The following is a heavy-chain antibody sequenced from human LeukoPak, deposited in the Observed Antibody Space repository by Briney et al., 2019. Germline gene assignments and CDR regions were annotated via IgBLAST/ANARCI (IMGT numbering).Heavy chain of an antibody. CDR1: GFTVSSNY. J-gene: IGHJ3*02. V-gene: IGHV3-53*01. D-gene: IGHD3-22*01. Sequence: GGSLRLSCAASGFTVSSNYMSWVRQAPGKGLEWVSVIYSGGSTYYADSVKGRFTISRDNSKNTLYLQMNSLRAEDTAVYYCARDLPYDSSGYSHAFDIWGQGTMVTVSS. CDR2: IYSGGST. CDR3: ARDLPYDSSGYSHAFDI.